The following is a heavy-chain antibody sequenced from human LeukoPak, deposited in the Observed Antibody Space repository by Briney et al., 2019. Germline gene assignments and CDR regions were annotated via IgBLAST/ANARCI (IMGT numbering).Heavy chain of an antibody. CDR3: ARAWLGYSSRYDAFDI. J-gene: IGHJ3*02. D-gene: IGHD5-18*01. Sequence: SVKVSCTASGGTFSSYAISWVRQAPGQGLEWMGGIIPIFGTANYAQKFQGRVTIPTDESTSTDYMELRSLRSEDTGVYYCARAWLGYSSRYDAFDIWGEGTMVTVSS. CDR2: IIPIFGTA. CDR1: GGTFSSYA. V-gene: IGHV1-69*05.